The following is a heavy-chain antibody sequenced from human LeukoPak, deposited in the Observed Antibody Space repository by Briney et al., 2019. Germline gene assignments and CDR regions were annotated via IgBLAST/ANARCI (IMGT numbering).Heavy chain of an antibody. V-gene: IGHV3-48*01. CDR2: ISSSSGTI. CDR1: GFTFSGYS. D-gene: IGHD1-1*01. CDR3: SKDINWKCGRDYYYMDV. J-gene: IGHJ6*03. Sequence: GGSLRLSCAVSGFTFSGYSKNLVRQAPGKGLEWVSYISSSSGTIYYADSVKGRFTISRDNAKNSLYLQMNSLRAEDTAVYHCSKDINWKCGRDYYYMDVWGKGTTVTVSS.